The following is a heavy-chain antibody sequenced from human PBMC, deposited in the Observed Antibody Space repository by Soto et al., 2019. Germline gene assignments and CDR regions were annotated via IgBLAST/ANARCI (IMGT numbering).Heavy chain of an antibody. CDR1: GDSVSSYK. D-gene: IGHD3-10*01. V-gene: IGHV4-59*08. J-gene: IGHJ6*02. CDR2: IDNNGGT. CDR3: VRQGFGALHGLVDG. Sequence: QVQLQESGPGLVKPSETLSLTCTASGDSVSSYKWSWIRQTPGKGLARIGYIDNNGGTSYNPSLRSRVTVSVDTSTKQCSLSLHSVTAADTAVYYGVRQGFGALHGLVDGWGQGTTVTVSS.